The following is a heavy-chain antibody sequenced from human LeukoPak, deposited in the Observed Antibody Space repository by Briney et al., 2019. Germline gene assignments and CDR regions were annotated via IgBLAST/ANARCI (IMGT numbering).Heavy chain of an antibody. Sequence: GASVKVSCKASGYTFSGYYMHWVRQAPGQGLEWMGWISAYNGNTNYAQKLQGRVTMTTDTSTSTAYMELRSLRSDDTAVYYCAILWELGPQTFGYWGQGTLVTVSS. D-gene: IGHD1-26*01. CDR3: AILWELGPQTFGY. J-gene: IGHJ4*02. CDR2: ISAYNGNT. V-gene: IGHV1-18*04. CDR1: GYTFSGYY.